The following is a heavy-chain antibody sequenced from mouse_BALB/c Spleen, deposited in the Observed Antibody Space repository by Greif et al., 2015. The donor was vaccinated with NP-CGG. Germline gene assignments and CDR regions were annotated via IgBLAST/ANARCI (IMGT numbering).Heavy chain of an antibody. CDR3: ARRQLGPFYAMDY. CDR2: IDPANGNT. CDR1: GFNIKDTY. D-gene: IGHD3-2*01. V-gene: IGHV14-3*02. J-gene: IGHJ4*01. Sequence: VQLQQSGAELVKPGASVKLSCTASGFNIKDTYMHWVKQRPEQGLEWIGRIDPANGNTKYDPKFQGKATITADTSSNTAYLQLSSLTSEDTAVYYCARRQLGPFYAMDYWGQGTSVTVSS.